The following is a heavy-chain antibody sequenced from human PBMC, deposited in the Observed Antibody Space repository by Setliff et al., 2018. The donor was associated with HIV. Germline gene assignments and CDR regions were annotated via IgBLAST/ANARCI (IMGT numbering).Heavy chain of an antibody. CDR1: GYSFTSYS. D-gene: IGHD2-8*01. Sequence: ASVKVSCKASGYSFTSYSMHWVRQTPGQGLEWMGVINPRSGFRIYVQKIKGRVTMTWDTSTTTNYMELRSLTSDDTAVYYCARVNDILLGYWVGYFDYWGQGTLVTVSS. J-gene: IGHJ4*02. V-gene: IGHV1-46*01. CDR3: ARVNDILLGYWVGYFDY. CDR2: INPRSGFR.